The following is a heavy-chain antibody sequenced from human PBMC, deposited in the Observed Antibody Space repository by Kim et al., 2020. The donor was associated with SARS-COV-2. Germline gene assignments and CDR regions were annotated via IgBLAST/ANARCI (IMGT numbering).Heavy chain of an antibody. Sequence: ADSVKGRFTVSRDNAKNSQYLQVNSLRAEDTAVYYCARVYYDSSGYSDDYWGQGTLVTVSS. D-gene: IGHD3-22*01. CDR3: ARVYYDSSGYSDDY. V-gene: IGHV3-48*03. J-gene: IGHJ4*02.